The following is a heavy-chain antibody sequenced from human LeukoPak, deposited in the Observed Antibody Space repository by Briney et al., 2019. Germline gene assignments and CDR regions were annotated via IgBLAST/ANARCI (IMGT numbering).Heavy chain of an antibody. V-gene: IGHV4-34*01. D-gene: IGHD7-27*01. CDR1: GGSFRGYY. CDR3: ARGVLGPYYFDL. CDR2: IHYTGAT. J-gene: IGHJ2*01. Sequence: TSETLSLTCAVYGGSFRGYYWSWIRQPPGKGLEWIGEIHYTGATNYKPSLKSRVTISGDPSKNQVSLRVSSVTAADTAVYYCARGVLGPYYFDLWGRGTLVTVSS.